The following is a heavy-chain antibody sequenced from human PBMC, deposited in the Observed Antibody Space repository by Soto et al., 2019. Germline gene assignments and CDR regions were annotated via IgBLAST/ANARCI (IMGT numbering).Heavy chain of an antibody. CDR1: GYSFTSLD. CDR2: MQPSSGRT. V-gene: IGHV1-8*01. CDR3: ARGVTAGVDY. D-gene: IGHD1-26*01. Sequence: QVQLVQSGAEVREPGASVKVSCKASGYSFTSLDINWVRQTTGQGLEWMGWMQPSSGRTGYAQKCQGRVTMTRDTSINTAYMELSSRTSDDTAFSDCARGVTAGVDYWGQGTLVTVSS. J-gene: IGHJ4*02.